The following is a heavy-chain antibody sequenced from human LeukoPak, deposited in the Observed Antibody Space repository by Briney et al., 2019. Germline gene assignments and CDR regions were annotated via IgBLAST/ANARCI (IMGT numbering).Heavy chain of an antibody. CDR1: GFTFDDYA. CDR2: ISWNSGSI. V-gene: IGHV3-9*01. Sequence: GRSLRLSCAASGFTFDDYAMHWVRQAPGKGLEWVSGISWNSGSIGHADSVKGRFTISRDNAKNSLYLQMNSLRAEDTALYYCAKTEDPMRGIAVAGSNWGQGTLVTVSS. D-gene: IGHD6-19*01. J-gene: IGHJ4*02. CDR3: AKTEDPMRGIAVAGSN.